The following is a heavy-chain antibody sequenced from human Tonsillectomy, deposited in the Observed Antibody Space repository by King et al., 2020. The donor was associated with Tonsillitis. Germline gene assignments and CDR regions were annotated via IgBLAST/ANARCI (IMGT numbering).Heavy chain of an antibody. CDR1: GFSFSSYG. V-gene: IGHV3-30*18. D-gene: IGHD7-27*01. CDR3: AKDFGWGPDYYYYMDV. Sequence: VQLVESGGGVVQPGRSLRLSCASGFSFSSYGMHWVRQAPGKGLEWVAVIWYDGSNKYYADSVKGRFTISRDNSKNTLYLQMNSLRAEDTAVYYCAKDFGWGPDYYYYMDVWGKGTTVTVSS. J-gene: IGHJ6*03. CDR2: IWYDGSNK.